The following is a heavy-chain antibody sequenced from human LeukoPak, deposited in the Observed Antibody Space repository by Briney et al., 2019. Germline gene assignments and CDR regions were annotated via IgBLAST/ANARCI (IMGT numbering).Heavy chain of an antibody. CDR2: ITSSSSYI. Sequence: GGSLRLSCAASGFTFSTYNMNWVRQAPGKGLEWVSSITSSSSYIYYAESVKGRFTISRDNAKKSLYLQMNSLRAEDTAVYYCARDDVDYGDYERSYYYMDVWGKGTTVTISS. V-gene: IGHV3-21*01. CDR1: GFTFSTYN. CDR3: ARDDVDYGDYERSYYYMDV. D-gene: IGHD4-17*01. J-gene: IGHJ6*03.